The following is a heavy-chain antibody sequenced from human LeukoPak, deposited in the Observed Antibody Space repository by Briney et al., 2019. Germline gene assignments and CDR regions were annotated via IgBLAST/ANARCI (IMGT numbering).Heavy chain of an antibody. V-gene: IGHV4-38-2*01. Sequence: SETLSLTCAVSGYSISSGYYWGWIRQPPGKGLEWIGSIYHSGSTYYNPSLKSRVTISVDTSKNQFSLKLTSVTAADTAVYYCASYVTSKYYFDYWGQGTLVTVSS. CDR3: ASYVTSKYYFDY. CDR2: IYHSGST. D-gene: IGHD2-21*02. CDR1: GYSISSGYY. J-gene: IGHJ4*02.